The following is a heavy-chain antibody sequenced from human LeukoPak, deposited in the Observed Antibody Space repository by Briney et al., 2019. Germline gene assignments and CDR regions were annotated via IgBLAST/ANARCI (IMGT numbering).Heavy chain of an antibody. D-gene: IGHD5-18*01. V-gene: IGHV1-2*02. CDR1: GYTFTCYY. CDR3: ASPRPYTAMARSVAGAFDI. J-gene: IGHJ3*02. Sequence: GASVKVSCKASGYTFTCYYMHWVRQAPGQGLEWMGWINPNSGGTNYAQKFQGRVTMTRDTSISTAYMELSRLRSDDTAVYYCASPRPYTAMARSVAGAFDIWGQGTMVTVSS. CDR2: INPNSGGT.